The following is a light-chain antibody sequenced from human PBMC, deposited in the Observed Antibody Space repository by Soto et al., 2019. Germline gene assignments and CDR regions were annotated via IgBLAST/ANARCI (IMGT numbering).Light chain of an antibody. Sequence: EIVMTQSPATLSVSPGERATLSCRASQSVSSNLAWYQQKPGQAPRLLIYGASTRAPGIPARFSGSGSGTEFTLTINSMQSEDFAVYSCHQYNNWPPTWTFGQGTKVAIK. CDR1: QSVSSN. J-gene: IGKJ1*01. V-gene: IGKV3-15*01. CDR3: HQYNNWPPTWT. CDR2: GAS.